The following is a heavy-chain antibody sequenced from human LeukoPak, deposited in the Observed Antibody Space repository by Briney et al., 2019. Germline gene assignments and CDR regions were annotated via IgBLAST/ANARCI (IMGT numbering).Heavy chain of an antibody. CDR1: GYTFTSYY. Sequence: ASVKVSCKASGYTFTSYYMHWVRQAPGQGLEWMGISNPSGGSTSYAQKFQGRVTMTRDTSTSTVYMELSSLRAEDTALYYCAKGPYSGYDSPGDYFDYWGQGTLVTVSS. D-gene: IGHD5-12*01. V-gene: IGHV1-46*01. CDR2: SNPSGGST. CDR3: AKGPYSGYDSPGDYFDY. J-gene: IGHJ4*02.